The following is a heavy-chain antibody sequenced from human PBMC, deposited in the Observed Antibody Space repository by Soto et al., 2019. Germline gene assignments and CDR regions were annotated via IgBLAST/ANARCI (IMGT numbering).Heavy chain of an antibody. V-gene: IGHV1-2*02. CDR3: AIRPSLEAFDF. J-gene: IGHJ3*01. CDR2: INSDNGST. Sequence: ASVKVSCKASGYTFTSYVMHWVRQAPGQGLEWMGWINSDNGSTNYSQKFQGRVTMTRDTSMSTAYMELSRLRSDDTAVYYCAIRPSLEAFDFWGQGTMVTVSS. CDR1: GYTFTSYV.